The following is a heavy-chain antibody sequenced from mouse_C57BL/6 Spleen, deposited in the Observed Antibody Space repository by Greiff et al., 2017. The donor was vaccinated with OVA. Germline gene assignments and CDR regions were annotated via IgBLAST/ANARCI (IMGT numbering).Heavy chain of an antibody. D-gene: IGHD2-4*01. V-gene: IGHV2-3*01. CDR1: GFSLTSYG. J-gene: IGHJ3*01. Sequence: VQRVESGPGLVAPSQSLSITCTVSGFSLTSYGVSWVRQPPGKGLEWLGVIWGDGSTNYHSALISRLSISKDNSKSQGFLKLNSLQTEDTATYDCAKPGDDDAVAYWGQGTLVTVSA. CDR2: IWGDGST. CDR3: AKPGDDDAVAY.